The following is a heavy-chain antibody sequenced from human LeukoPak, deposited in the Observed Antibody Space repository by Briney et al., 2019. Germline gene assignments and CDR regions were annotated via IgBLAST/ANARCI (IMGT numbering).Heavy chain of an antibody. D-gene: IGHD3-3*01. J-gene: IGHJ6*02. CDR2: ISSSGSTI. Sequence: PGGSLRLSCAASGFTFSDYYMSWIRQAPGKGLEWVSYISSSGSTIYYADSVKGRFTISRDNAKNSLSLQMNSLRAEDTAVYYCARDGITIFGVVIHPVWGQGTTVTVSS. CDR1: GFTFSDYY. V-gene: IGHV3-11*01. CDR3: ARDGITIFGVVIHPV.